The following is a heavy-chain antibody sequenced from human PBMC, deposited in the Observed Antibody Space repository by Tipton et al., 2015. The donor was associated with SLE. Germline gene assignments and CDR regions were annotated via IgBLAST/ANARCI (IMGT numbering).Heavy chain of an antibody. CDR2: IYTSGST. Sequence: TLSLTCAVYGGSFSGYYWSWIRQPAGKGLEWIGRIYTSGSTNYNPSLKSRVTISVDTSKNQFSLKLSSVTAADTAVYYCARHLTYTIAAAGTSRPGGMDVWGQGTTVTVSS. CDR3: ARHLTYTIAAAGTSRPGGMDV. D-gene: IGHD6-13*01. V-gene: IGHV4-59*10. J-gene: IGHJ6*02. CDR1: GGSFSGYY.